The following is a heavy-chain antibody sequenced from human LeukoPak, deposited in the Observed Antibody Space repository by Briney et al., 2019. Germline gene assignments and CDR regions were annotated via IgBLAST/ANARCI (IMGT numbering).Heavy chain of an antibody. CDR1: GYTFTSYG. Sequence: ASVKVSCKASGYTFTSYGISWVRQAPGQGLEWMGWISAYNGNTNYAQKLQGRVTMTTDTSTSTAYMELRSLRSDDTAVYYCATDPHGSGSYYNALTWGQGTLVTVSS. D-gene: IGHD3-10*01. V-gene: IGHV1-18*01. CDR2: ISAYNGNT. J-gene: IGHJ5*02. CDR3: ATDPHGSGSYYNALT.